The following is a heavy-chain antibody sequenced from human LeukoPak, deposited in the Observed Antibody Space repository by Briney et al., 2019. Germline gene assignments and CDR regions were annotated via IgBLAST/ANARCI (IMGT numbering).Heavy chain of an antibody. V-gene: IGHV3-23*01. J-gene: IGHJ4*02. D-gene: IGHD6-19*01. CDR2: TSGSGGST. CDR3: AKALSGRIAVAANDY. CDR1: GFTFSSYA. Sequence: PGGSLRLSCAASGFTFSSYAMSWVRQAPGKGLEWVSATSGSGGSTYYADSVKGRFTISRDNSKNTLYLQMNSLRAEDTAVYYCAKALSGRIAVAANDYWGQGTLVTVSS.